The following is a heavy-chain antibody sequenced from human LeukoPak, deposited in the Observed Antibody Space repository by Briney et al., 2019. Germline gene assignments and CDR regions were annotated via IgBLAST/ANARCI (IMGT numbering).Heavy chain of an antibody. CDR2: IKSKTDGGTT. Sequence: GGSLRLSCAASGFTFSNAWLSWVRQAPGKGLEWVGRIKSKTDGGTTDYAAPVKGRSTISRDDSKNTLYLQMNSLKTEDTAVYYCTTDRYGNAFDIWGQGTMVTVSS. V-gene: IGHV3-15*01. D-gene: IGHD3-16*02. CDR1: GFTFSNAW. J-gene: IGHJ3*02. CDR3: TTDRYGNAFDI.